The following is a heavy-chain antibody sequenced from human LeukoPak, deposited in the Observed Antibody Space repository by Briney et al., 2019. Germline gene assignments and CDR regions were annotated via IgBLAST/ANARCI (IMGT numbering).Heavy chain of an antibody. V-gene: IGHV3-21*01. J-gene: IGHJ5*02. Sequence: PGGSLRLSCAASGFTFSSYSMNWVRQAPGKGLEWVSSISSSSSYIYYADSVKGRFTISRDNAKNSLYLQMNSLRAEDTAVYYCARGSGYYDFWSGYNWFDPWGQGTLVTVSS. CDR1: GFTFSSYS. CDR3: ARGSGYYDFWSGYNWFDP. D-gene: IGHD3-3*01. CDR2: ISSSSSYI.